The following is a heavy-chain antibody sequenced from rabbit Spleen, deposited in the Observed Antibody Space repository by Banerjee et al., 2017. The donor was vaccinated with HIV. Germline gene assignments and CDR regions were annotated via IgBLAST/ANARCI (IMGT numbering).Heavy chain of an antibody. CDR3: ARDSGTSFSSYGMDL. CDR1: GFSFSYSDY. J-gene: IGHJ6*01. V-gene: IGHV1S40*01. Sequence: QSLEESGGDLVKPGASLTLTCTASGFSFSYSDYMCWVRQPPGKGPEWIACIGAGVSSTTYYATWAKGRFTISKTSSTTVTLQMTSLTVADTATYFCARDSGTSFSSYGMDLWGPGTLVTVS. D-gene: IGHD8-1*01. CDR2: IGAGVSSTT.